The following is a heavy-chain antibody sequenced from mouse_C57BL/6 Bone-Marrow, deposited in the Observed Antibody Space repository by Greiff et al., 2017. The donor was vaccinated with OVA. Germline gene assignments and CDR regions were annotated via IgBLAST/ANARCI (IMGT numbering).Heavy chain of an antibody. D-gene: IGHD3-1*01. CDR3: ARDCGGLL. CDR2: IHPNSGST. J-gene: IGHJ3*01. Sequence: QVQLKQPGAELVKPGASVKLSCKASGYTFTSYWMHWVKQRPGQGLEWIGMIHPNSGSTNYNEKFKSKATLTVDISSSTAYMQLSILTSEDSAVYCCARDCGGLLWGQGTLVTVSA. CDR1: GYTFTSYW. V-gene: IGHV1-64*01.